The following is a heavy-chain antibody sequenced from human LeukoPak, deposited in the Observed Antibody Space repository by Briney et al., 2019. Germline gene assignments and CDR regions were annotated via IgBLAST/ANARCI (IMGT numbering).Heavy chain of an antibody. CDR1: GGTFSSYA. CDR3: ARDGHLRYDYYDSSGDHYFDY. Sequence: ASVKVSCKASGGTFSSYAISWVRQAPGQGLEWKGGIIPIFGTANYAQKFQGRVTITTDESTSTAYMELSSLRSEDTAVYYCARDGHLRYDYYDSSGDHYFDYWGQGTLVTVSS. J-gene: IGHJ4*02. CDR2: IIPIFGTA. V-gene: IGHV1-69*05. D-gene: IGHD3-22*01.